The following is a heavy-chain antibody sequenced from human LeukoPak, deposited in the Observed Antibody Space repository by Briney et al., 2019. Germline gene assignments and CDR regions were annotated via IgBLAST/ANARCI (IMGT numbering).Heavy chain of an antibody. V-gene: IGHV1-46*01. CDR3: ARDARTHRDLAVAGTR. CDR2: INPSGGST. Sequence: GASVKVSCKASGYTFTSNYIHWVRQAPGQGLEWMGIINPSGGSTSYAQKFQGRVTMTRDTSTSTVYMELSSLRSEDTAVYYCARDARTHRDLAVAGTRWGQGTLATVSS. CDR1: GYTFTSNY. J-gene: IGHJ4*02. D-gene: IGHD6-19*01.